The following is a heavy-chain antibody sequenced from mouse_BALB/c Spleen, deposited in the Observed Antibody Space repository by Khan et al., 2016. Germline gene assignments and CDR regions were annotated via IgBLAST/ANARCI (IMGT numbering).Heavy chain of an antibody. CDR3: ARDFRYDWDVMDY. CDR2: INPYNDGT. Sequence: VQLQQSGPELVKPGASVKMSCKASGYTFTSYIMHWVKQKPGQGLEWIGYINPYNDGTKYNEKFKGKATLTSDKSSSTAYMEFSSLTSEDSAVYYCARDFRYDWDVMDYWGQGTSVTVSS. D-gene: IGHD2-14*01. J-gene: IGHJ4*01. CDR1: GYTFTSYI. V-gene: IGHV1S136*01.